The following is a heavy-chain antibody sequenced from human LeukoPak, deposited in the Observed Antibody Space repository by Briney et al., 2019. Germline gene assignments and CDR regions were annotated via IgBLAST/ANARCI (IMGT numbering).Heavy chain of an antibody. CDR2: VNYSGSS. V-gene: IGHV4-39*01. CDR1: GGSIRNSDYN. Sequence: SETLSLTCTVSGGSIRNSDYNSGWIRQPPGKGLEWIGSVNYSGSSYYNPTLKSRVTISIDTSKNQFSLTLTSVTAADTAVYYGARLGGAFYYYYYMDVWGKGTTVTMSS. CDR3: ARLGGAFYYYYYMDV. D-gene: IGHD3-16*01. J-gene: IGHJ6*03.